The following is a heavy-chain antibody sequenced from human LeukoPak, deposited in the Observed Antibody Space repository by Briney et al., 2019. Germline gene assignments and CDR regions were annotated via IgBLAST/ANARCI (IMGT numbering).Heavy chain of an antibody. Sequence: GGSLRLSCAASGFTFSSYAMHWVRQAPGKGLEWVAVISYDGSNKYYADSAKGRFTISRDNSKNMLYLQMNSLRAEDTAVYYCARDRRYSLLGPQAYFDYWGQGTLVIVSS. CDR1: GFTFSSYA. D-gene: IGHD6-13*01. J-gene: IGHJ4*02. V-gene: IGHV3-30-3*01. CDR3: ARDRRYSLLGPQAYFDY. CDR2: ISYDGSNK.